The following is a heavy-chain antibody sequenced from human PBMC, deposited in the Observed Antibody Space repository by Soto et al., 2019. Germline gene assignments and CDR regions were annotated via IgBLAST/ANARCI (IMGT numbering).Heavy chain of an antibody. CDR1: GGSISSSSYY. D-gene: IGHD1-26*01. CDR3: ARPDSRCELKRPTLFIY. CDR2: IYYSGST. V-gene: IGHV4-39*01. J-gene: IGHJ4*02. Sequence: QLQLQESGPGLVKPSETLSLTCTVSGGSISSSSYYWGWIRQPPGKGLEWIGSIYYSGSTYYNPSLKSRVTISVGTSKNQFTLSLSSVTAADTTGYHCARPDSRCELKRPTLFIYWCQGTLVTVSS.